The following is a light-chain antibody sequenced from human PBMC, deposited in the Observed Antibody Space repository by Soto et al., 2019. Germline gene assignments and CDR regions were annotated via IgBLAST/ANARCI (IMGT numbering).Light chain of an antibody. V-gene: IGKV1-39*01. CDR3: QQSYSTPPN. Sequence: IPMTQSPSSLSASVGDRVTLTCRTSRAINNYVNWYQHHPGRVPKLLISSASILQAGVPSRFSADGSGTHFALTINNLQPEDVATYYCQQSYSTPPNFGQGTKLEI. CDR2: SAS. CDR1: RAINNY. J-gene: IGKJ2*01.